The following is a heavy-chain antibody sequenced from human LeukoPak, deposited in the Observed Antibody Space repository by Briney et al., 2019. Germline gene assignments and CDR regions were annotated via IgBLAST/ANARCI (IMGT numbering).Heavy chain of an antibody. CDR3: VKEASRPVPVDC. D-gene: IGHD6-6*01. J-gene: IGHJ4*02. CDR1: GFTFSSYA. CDR2: VSGRGSDT. Sequence: PGGSLRLSCAASGFTFSSYAMSWVRQAPGKGLDWVSAVSGRGSDTYYAESVKGRFSISRDNSKNTVYLQMNSLTAADTAVYYCVKEASRPVPVDCWGQGTLVTVSS. V-gene: IGHV3-23*01.